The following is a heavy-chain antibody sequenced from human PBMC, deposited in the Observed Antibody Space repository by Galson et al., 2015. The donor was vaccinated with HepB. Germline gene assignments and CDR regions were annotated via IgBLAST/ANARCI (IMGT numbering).Heavy chain of an antibody. D-gene: IGHD6-19*01. CDR3: ARSSMTVSGTHY. CDR2: IDLSDSYT. Sequence: QSGAEVKKPGESLRTSCKGSGYSFNTYWISWVRQMPGQGLEWMGRIDLSDSYTKYSPSFQGHVIIFGDKSIRTAYLQWCSLKASDTAMYYCARSSMTVSGTHYWGQGTLITVSS. J-gene: IGHJ4*02. CDR1: GYSFNTYW. V-gene: IGHV5-10-1*01.